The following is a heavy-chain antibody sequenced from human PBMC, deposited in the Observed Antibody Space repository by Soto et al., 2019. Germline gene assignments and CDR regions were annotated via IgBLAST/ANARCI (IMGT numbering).Heavy chain of an antibody. CDR1: GFTFSSYE. CDR2: ISSSGSTI. Sequence: SLRLSCAASGFTFSSYEMNWVRQAPGKGLEWVSYISSSGSTIYYADSVKGRFTISRDNAKNSLYLQMNSLRAEDTAVYYCARDVEMATITFDYWGQGPLATVSS. D-gene: IGHD5-12*01. CDR3: ARDVEMATITFDY. J-gene: IGHJ4*02. V-gene: IGHV3-48*03.